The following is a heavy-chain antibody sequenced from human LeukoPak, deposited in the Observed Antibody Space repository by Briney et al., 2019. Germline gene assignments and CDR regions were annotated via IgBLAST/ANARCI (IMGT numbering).Heavy chain of an antibody. D-gene: IGHD5-24*01. Sequence: SVKVSCKASGYTFISYTLHWVRQAPGQGLEWMGGIIPIFGTANYAQKFQGRVTITADESTSTAYMELSSLRSEDTAVYYCARGNVEMATIYFDYWGQGTLVTVSS. CDR3: ARGNVEMATIYFDY. CDR1: GYTFISYT. CDR2: IIPIFGTA. V-gene: IGHV1-69*13. J-gene: IGHJ4*02.